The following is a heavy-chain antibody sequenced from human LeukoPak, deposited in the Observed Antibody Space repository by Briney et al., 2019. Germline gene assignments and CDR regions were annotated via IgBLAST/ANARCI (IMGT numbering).Heavy chain of an antibody. D-gene: IGHD3-22*01. CDR1: GFTFGTYW. Sequence: GGSLRLSCAASGFTFGTYWMTWVRQPPGKGLEWVANIKQDGSDKYYVDSVKGRFTISRDNAKNSLYLQMNSLRAEDTAVYYCARERGGYNYDSSGYHHDAFDIWGQGSVVTVSS. CDR3: ARERGGYNYDSSGYHHDAFDI. J-gene: IGHJ3*02. V-gene: IGHV3-7*01. CDR2: IKQDGSDK.